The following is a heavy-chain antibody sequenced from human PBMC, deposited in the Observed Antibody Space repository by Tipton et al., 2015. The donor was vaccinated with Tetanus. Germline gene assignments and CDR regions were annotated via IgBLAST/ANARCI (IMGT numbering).Heavy chain of an antibody. D-gene: IGHD4-23*01. CDR1: GFTFSSHA. CDR2: ISSTSSYI. CDR3: GKQNGGRWVADH. J-gene: IGHJ4*02. V-gene: IGHV3-21*04. Sequence: VQLVQSGGGLVKPGGSLRLACEVSGFTFSSHAMNWIRQAPGKGLEWVASISSTSSYIHYADSVRGRFTISRDNTQNSVYLQMNSLSADDTAVYYCGKQNGGRWVADHWGQGTLVTVSS.